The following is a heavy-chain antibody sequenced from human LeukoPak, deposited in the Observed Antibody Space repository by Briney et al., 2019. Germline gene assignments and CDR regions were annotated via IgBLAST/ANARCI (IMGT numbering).Heavy chain of an antibody. CDR1: GLTVSTSF. CDR3: ARSYGSGSYYIRY. V-gene: IGHV3-53*01. J-gene: IGHJ4*02. CDR2: VYSGGTT. D-gene: IGHD3-10*01. Sequence: PGGSLRLSCSASGLTVSTSFMNWVRQAPGKGLEGGSVVYSGGTTYYADSVKGRFTISRDNSKNTLYLQMHSLRAEDTAVYYCARSYGSGSYYIRYWGQGTLVSVSS.